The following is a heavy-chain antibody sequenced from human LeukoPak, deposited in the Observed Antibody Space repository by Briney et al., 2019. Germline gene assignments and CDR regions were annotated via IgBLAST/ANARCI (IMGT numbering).Heavy chain of an antibody. D-gene: IGHD6-13*01. CDR2: INHSGST. CDR3: ARVGYSSSWYLAG. Sequence: SETLTLTCAVYGGSFSGYYWSWIRQPPGKGLEWIGEINHSGSTNYNPSLKSRVTISVDTSKNQFSLKLSSVTAADTAVYYCARVGYSSSWYLAGWGQGTLVTVSS. J-gene: IGHJ4*02. V-gene: IGHV4-34*01. CDR1: GGSFSGYY.